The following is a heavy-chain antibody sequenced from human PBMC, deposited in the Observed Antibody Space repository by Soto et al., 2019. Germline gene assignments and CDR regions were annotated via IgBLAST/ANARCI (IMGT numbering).Heavy chain of an antibody. J-gene: IGHJ5*02. V-gene: IGHV3-7*01. Sequence: GGSLRLSCAASGFTFSDYWMSWVRQAPGKGLEWVANINQDGSEKYYVDSVKGRFTISRDNAKNSLYLQMSSLRAEDTALYYCARPPIVVVPAAINWFDPWGQGTLVTISS. CDR3: ARPPIVVVPAAINWFDP. CDR1: GFTFSDYW. D-gene: IGHD2-2*01. CDR2: INQDGSEK.